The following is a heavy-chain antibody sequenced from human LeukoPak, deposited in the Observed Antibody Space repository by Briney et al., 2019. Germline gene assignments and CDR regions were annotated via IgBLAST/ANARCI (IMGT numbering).Heavy chain of an antibody. V-gene: IGHV1-8*01. Sequence: ASVKVSCKASGYTFTSYDINWVRQATGQGLEWMGWMNPNSGNTGYAQKFQGRVTMTRNTSISTAYMELSSLRSEDTAVYYCAKVGGYCSSTSCPYFDYWGQGTLVTVSS. J-gene: IGHJ4*02. D-gene: IGHD2-2*01. CDR3: AKVGGYCSSTSCPYFDY. CDR1: GYTFTSYD. CDR2: MNPNSGNT.